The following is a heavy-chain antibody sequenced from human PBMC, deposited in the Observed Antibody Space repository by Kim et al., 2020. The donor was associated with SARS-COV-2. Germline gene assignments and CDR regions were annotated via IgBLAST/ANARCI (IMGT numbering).Heavy chain of an antibody. J-gene: IGHJ4*02. CDR1: GYSFSTYG. Sequence: ASVKVSCKASGYSFSTYGINWVRQAPGQGLEWMGWISAYNGDTRSAQNLQGRLSMTTDTSSPTAYMELRSLTSDDTAIYYCARGDGVGSFRPNFDYWGQG. D-gene: IGHD3-16*02. CDR3: ARGDGVGSFRPNFDY. CDR2: ISAYNGDT. V-gene: IGHV1-18*01.